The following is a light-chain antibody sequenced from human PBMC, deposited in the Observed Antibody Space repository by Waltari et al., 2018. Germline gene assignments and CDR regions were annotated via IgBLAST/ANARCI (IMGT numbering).Light chain of an antibody. CDR3: SSYRSSRTLV. CDR1: SSDIGGYNY. V-gene: IGLV2-14*03. CDR2: NVN. Sequence: QSALTQPASVSGSPGQSITISCTGTSSDIGGYNYVSWFQQHPGRVPKLIIYNVNKRPSGVSNRFSGYKSGNAASLTISGLQAEDEADYYCSSYRSSRTLVFGAGTKVTVL. J-gene: IGLJ3*02.